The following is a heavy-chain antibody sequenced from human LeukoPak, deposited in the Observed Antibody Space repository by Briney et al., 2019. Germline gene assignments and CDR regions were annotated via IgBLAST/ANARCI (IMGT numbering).Heavy chain of an antibody. Sequence: GRSLRLSCAASGFIFSSYGMHWVRQAPGKGREWVAVIWYDGSSNYHTDSVNGRFTTSRDNSKNTVYLQMNRLRAEDTALYYCAREHKLKVYYFSYWGQGNLVTLSS. J-gene: IGHJ4*02. CDR3: AREHKLKVYYFSY. V-gene: IGHV3-33*01. D-gene: IGHD2-21*01. CDR2: IWYDGSSN. CDR1: GFIFSSYG.